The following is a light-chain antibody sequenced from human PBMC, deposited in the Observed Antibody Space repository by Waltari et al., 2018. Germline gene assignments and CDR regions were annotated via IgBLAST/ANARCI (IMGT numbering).Light chain of an antibody. Sequence: QSDLTQPRSVSGFPEQSVTISCTGSSGDVGGSTSVSWYQQIPGKAPKLIIYDVSKRPSGVPDRFSGSMSDNTASLTVSGLQAEDEADYFCCSYAANKMVFGGGTRLTVL. CDR1: SGDVGGSTS. CDR3: CSYAANKMV. J-gene: IGLJ2*01. V-gene: IGLV2-11*01. CDR2: DVS.